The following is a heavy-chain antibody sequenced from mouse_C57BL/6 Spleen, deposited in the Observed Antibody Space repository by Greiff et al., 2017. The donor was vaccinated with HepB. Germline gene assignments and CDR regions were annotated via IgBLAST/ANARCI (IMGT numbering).Heavy chain of an antibody. D-gene: IGHD2-1*01. J-gene: IGHJ4*01. CDR1: GYTFTSYW. Sequence: VQLQQPGAELVKPGASVKLSCKASGYTFTSYWMHWVKQRPGQGLEWIGMVHPNSGSTNYNEKFKSKATLTVDKSSSTAYMQLSSLTSEDSAVYYCARGGIGNYEMDYWGQGTSVTVSS. V-gene: IGHV1-64*01. CDR3: ARGGIGNYEMDY. CDR2: VHPNSGST.